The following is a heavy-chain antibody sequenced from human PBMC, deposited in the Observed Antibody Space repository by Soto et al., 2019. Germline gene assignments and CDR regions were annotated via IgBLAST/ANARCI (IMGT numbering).Heavy chain of an antibody. CDR3: ARDLGAFNYGSAYFDY. CDR1: VFTFSTYG. Sequence: GGSLRLSCAPSVFTFSTYGVHWVRQSPGKGLEWVAVIWYDGSNQYYADSVKGRFTISRDNSKNVLYLQMNSLRAEDTAVYYCARDLGAFNYGSAYFDYWGQGTPVTVSS. J-gene: IGHJ4*02. V-gene: IGHV3-33*01. D-gene: IGHD3-10*01. CDR2: IWYDGSNQ.